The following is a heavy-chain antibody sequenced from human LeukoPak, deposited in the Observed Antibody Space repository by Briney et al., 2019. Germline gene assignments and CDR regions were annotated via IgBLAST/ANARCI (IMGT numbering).Heavy chain of an antibody. J-gene: IGHJ5*02. Sequence: PGGSLRLSCAASGFTFSSYSMNWVRQAPGKGLEWVSYISSSSTIYYADSVKGRFTISRDNAKNSLYLRMNSLRAEDTAVYYCAKEEIVVAPNWFDPWGQGTLVTVSS. D-gene: IGHD3-22*01. CDR2: ISSSSTI. V-gene: IGHV3-48*04. CDR3: AKEEIVVAPNWFDP. CDR1: GFTFSSYS.